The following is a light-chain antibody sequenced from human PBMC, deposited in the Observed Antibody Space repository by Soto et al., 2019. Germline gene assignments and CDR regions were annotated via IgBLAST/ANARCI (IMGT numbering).Light chain of an antibody. J-gene: IGKJ1*01. V-gene: IGKV1-5*01. Sequence: DIQMTQSPSTLSASVGDRVTITCRASQSIGGWLAWYQQKPGKAPNLLIFDGSSLKSGVPSRFSGSGSGTEFTLTISSLQPVDFATYYCQNYDSYPLTFGQGTKVDIK. CDR3: QNYDSYPLT. CDR2: DGS. CDR1: QSIGGW.